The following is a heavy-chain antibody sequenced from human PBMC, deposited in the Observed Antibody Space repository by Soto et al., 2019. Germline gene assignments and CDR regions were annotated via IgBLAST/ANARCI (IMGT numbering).Heavy chain of an antibody. CDR1: AVTFSSYW. J-gene: IGHJ3*02. Sequence: WGSPGLGSAACAVTFSSYWMSWVRQAPGKGLEWVANIKQDGSEKYYVDSVKGRFTIPRDNAKNSLYLQMNSLRAEDTAVYYCARDLFEAARRGEYAFDIWGQGTMVTVSS. CDR3: ARDLFEAARRGEYAFDI. CDR2: IKQDGSEK. D-gene: IGHD3-16*01. V-gene: IGHV3-7*03.